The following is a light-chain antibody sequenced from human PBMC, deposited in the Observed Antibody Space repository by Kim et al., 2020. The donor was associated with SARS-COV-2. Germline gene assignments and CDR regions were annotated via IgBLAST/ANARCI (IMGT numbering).Light chain of an antibody. J-gene: IGLJ3*02. V-gene: IGLV1-44*01. CDR3: ATTDDSLNGVV. Sequence: GQTVTLSGSGSSSNIGTNTVSWYRQLPGTAPNLVIYNDNRRSSGVPDRFSASKSGNSASLAISGLQSDDEADYYCATTDDSLNGVVFGGGTQLTVL. CDR2: NDN. CDR1: SSNIGTNT.